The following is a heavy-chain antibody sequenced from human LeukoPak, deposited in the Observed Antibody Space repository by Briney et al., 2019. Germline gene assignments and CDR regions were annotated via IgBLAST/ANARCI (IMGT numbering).Heavy chain of an antibody. CDR1: GFTFSSYA. V-gene: IGHV3-23*01. CDR2: ISGSGGST. CDR3: AKAPNDLYYDFWSGYSDY. Sequence: GGSLRLSCAASGFTFSSYAMSWVRQAPGKGLEWVSAISGSGGSTYYADSVKGRFTISRDNSKNTLYLQMNSLRAEDTAVYYCAKAPNDLYYDFWSGYSDYWGQGTLVTVSS. J-gene: IGHJ4*02. D-gene: IGHD3-3*01.